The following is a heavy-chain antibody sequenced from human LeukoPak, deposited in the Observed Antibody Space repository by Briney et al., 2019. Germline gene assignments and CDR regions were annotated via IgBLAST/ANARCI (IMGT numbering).Heavy chain of an antibody. CDR2: INTNNGDT. D-gene: IGHD6-13*01. Sequence: ASVKVSCKASGYPFTGYYMHWVRQAPGQGLAWMGQINTNNGDTNYAQRFQGRVTMTRDTSSSTAYMELIRLTSDDTAVYYCARERITAAEAFDIWGQGTMVTVSS. CDR1: GYPFTGYY. CDR3: ARERITAAEAFDI. J-gene: IGHJ3*02. V-gene: IGHV1-2*06.